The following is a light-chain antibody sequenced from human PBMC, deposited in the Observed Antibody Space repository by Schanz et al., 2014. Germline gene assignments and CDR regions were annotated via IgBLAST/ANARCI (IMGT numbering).Light chain of an antibody. J-gene: IGLJ2*01. Sequence: QSALTQPPSASGSPGQSVTISCTGTSSDVGGYNYVSWYQQHPGKAPKVMIYDVSNRPSGVSNRFSGSKSGNTASLTISGLQAEDEADYYCSSYTSSINVVFGGGTKLTVL. CDR2: DVS. V-gene: IGLV2-14*01. CDR1: SSDVGGYNY. CDR3: SSYTSSINVV.